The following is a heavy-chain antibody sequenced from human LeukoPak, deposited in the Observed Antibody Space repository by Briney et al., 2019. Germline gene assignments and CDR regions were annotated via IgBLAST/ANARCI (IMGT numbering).Heavy chain of an antibody. D-gene: IGHD2-2*01. CDR1: GYTFTSYG. J-gene: IGHJ3*02. CDR2: ISAYNGNT. V-gene: IGHV1-18*01. Sequence: ASVKVSCKASGYTFTSYGISWVRQAPGQGLEWMGWISAYNGNTNYAQKLQGRVTMTTDTSTSTAYMELRSLRSDDTAVYYCAKAVHQLLWYDAFDIWGQGTMVTVSS. CDR3: AKAVHQLLWYDAFDI.